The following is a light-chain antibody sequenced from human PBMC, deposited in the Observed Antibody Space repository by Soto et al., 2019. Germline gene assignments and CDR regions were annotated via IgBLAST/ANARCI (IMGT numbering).Light chain of an antibody. V-gene: IGKV2-28*01. CDR1: QSLLHTNGYNY. CDR3: MQALQTPRT. CDR2: LGS. Sequence: DIVMTQSPLSLTVTPGESASISCWSSQSLLHTNGYNYFDWYLQKPGQSPQLMIYLGSNRASGVPDRFSGRGSGTDFTLIISRVEADDVGVYYCMQALQTPRTFGQGNKLEIK. J-gene: IGKJ2*01.